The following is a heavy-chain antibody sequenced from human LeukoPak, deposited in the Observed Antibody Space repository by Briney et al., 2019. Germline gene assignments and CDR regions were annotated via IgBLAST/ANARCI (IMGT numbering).Heavy chain of an antibody. CDR3: ARARWSAYSGSYLVVDY. Sequence: ASVKVSCKASGYTFTSYYMHWVRQAPGQGLEWMGIINPSGGSTSYAQKFQGRVTMTRDTSTSTVYMELSSLRSEDTAVYYCARARWSAYSGSYLVVDYWGQGTLVTVSS. CDR1: GYTFTSYY. J-gene: IGHJ4*02. V-gene: IGHV1-46*01. CDR2: INPSGGST. D-gene: IGHD1-26*01.